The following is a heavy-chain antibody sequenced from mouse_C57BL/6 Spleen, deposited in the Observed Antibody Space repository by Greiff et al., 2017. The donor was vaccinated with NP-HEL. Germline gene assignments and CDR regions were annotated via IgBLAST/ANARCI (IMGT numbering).Heavy chain of an antibody. V-gene: IGHV1-55*01. CDR2: IYPGSGST. J-gene: IGHJ4*01. CDR3: ARGTLYYGSSTVYAMDY. Sequence: QVQLKQPGAELVKPGASVKMSCKASGYTFTSYWITWVKQRPGQGLEWIGDIYPGSGSTNYNEKFKSKATLTVDTSSSTAYMQLSSLTSEDSAVYYCARGTLYYGSSTVYAMDYWGQGTSVTVSS. CDR1: GYTFTSYW. D-gene: IGHD1-1*01.